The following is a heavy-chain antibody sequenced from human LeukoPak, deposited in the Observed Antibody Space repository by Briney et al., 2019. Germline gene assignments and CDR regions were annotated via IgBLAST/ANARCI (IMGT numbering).Heavy chain of an antibody. CDR3: AKDYCSSTSCGLDY. CDR2: ISGSGGST. Sequence: GGSLRLSCAASGFTFRSYWMSWVRQAPGKGLEWVSAISGSGGSTYYADSVKGRFTISRDNSKNTLYLQMNSLRAEDTAVYYCAKDYCSSTSCGLDYWGQGTLVTVSS. J-gene: IGHJ4*02. V-gene: IGHV3-23*01. D-gene: IGHD2-2*01. CDR1: GFTFRSYW.